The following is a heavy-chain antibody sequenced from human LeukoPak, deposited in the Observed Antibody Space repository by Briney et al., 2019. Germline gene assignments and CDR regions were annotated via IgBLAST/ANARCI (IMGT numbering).Heavy chain of an antibody. J-gene: IGHJ4*02. CDR2: ISSSGSTI. V-gene: IGHV3-48*03. Sequence: GGSLRLSCAASGFTFSSYEMNWVRQAPGKGLEWVSYISSSGSTIYYADSVKGRFTISRDSAKNSLYLQMNSLRAEDTAVYYCARDRAVAYDYWGQGTLVTVSS. CDR3: ARDRAVAYDY. D-gene: IGHD6-19*01. CDR1: GFTFSSYE.